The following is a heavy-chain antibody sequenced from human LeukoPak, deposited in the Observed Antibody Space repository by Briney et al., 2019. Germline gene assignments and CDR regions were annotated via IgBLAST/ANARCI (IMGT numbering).Heavy chain of an antibody. J-gene: IGHJ4*02. D-gene: IGHD6-6*01. CDR1: GGSISSYY. Sequence: SETLSLTCTVSGGSISSYYWSWIRQPPGKGLEGIGYIYYSGSTNYNPSLKSRVTISVDTSKNQFSLKLSSVTAADTAVYYCARVGIAARPFLDYWGQGTLVTVSS. CDR3: ARVGIAARPFLDY. V-gene: IGHV4-59*01. CDR2: IYYSGST.